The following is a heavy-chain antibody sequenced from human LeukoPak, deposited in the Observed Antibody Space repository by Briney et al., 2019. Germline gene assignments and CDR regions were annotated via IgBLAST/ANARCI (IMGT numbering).Heavy chain of an antibody. CDR2: ISYDGSNK. CDR1: GFTFSNSW. J-gene: IGHJ6*03. CDR3: ARDGYHYGSGSYYPLYYYYYMDV. V-gene: IGHV3-30*03. Sequence: PGGSLRLSCAASGFTFSNSWMTWVRQAPGKGLEWVAVISYDGSNKYYADSVKGRFTISRDNSKNTLYLQMNSLRAEDTAVYYCARDGYHYGSGSYYPLYYYYYMDVWGKGTTVTVSS. D-gene: IGHD3-10*01.